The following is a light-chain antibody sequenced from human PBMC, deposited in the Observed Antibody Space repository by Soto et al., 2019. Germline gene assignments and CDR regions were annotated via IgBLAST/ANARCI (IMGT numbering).Light chain of an antibody. CDR3: MQATHLPWT. J-gene: IGKJ1*01. CDR2: KIS. V-gene: IGKV2-24*01. Sequence: VITQPALSARVTLKQPASNSCRTRQGLVHSDGNTYLSWLHQRPGQPPRLLIYKISMRFSGVPDRFSGSGAGTDFTLKISRVEAEDVGVYFCMQATHLPWTFGQGTKVDI. CDR1: QGLVHSDGNTY.